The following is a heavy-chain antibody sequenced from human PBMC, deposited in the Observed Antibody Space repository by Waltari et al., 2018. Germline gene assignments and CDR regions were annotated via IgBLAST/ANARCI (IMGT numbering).Heavy chain of an antibody. V-gene: IGHV5-51*01. Sequence: QLVQSGTEVKQPGESLKISCKTSGYSFNNYWIGWVRQMPGKGLEWMGIVRPDNSDTRYSPSFRGKVTISADKSISIAYLQWSSLKASDTAIYYCARHTEDDNGDDWGQGTLVTVSS. D-gene: IGHD1-1*01. J-gene: IGHJ4*02. CDR2: VRPDNSDT. CDR3: ARHTEDDNGDD. CDR1: GYSFNNYW.